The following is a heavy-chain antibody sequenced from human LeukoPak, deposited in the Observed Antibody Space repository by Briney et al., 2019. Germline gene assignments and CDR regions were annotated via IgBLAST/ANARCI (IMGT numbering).Heavy chain of an antibody. Sequence: SETLSLTCAVYGGSFSGYYWSWIRQPPGKGLEWIGEINHSGSTNYNPSLKSRVTISVDTSKNQFSLKLSSVTAADTAVYYCARRKGSSGWYYNWFDPWGQGTLVTVSS. D-gene: IGHD6-19*01. CDR1: GGSFSGYY. V-gene: IGHV4-34*01. CDR3: ARRKGSSGWYYNWFDP. CDR2: INHSGST. J-gene: IGHJ5*02.